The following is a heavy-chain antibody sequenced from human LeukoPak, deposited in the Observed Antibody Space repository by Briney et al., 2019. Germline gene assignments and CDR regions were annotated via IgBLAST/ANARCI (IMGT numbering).Heavy chain of an antibody. D-gene: IGHD1-1*01. V-gene: IGHV3-23*01. J-gene: IGHJ4*02. CDR1: GFTFSTYA. CDR2: ISVSAGST. Sequence: GESLKISCAASGFTFSTYAMSWVRQAPGKGLEWVSAISVSAGSTYYADSVKGRFTISRDNSESTLYLQMNSLRVEDTALYYCARDPTASGPSYSENENYFDYWGQGTPVTVSS. CDR3: ARDPTASGPSYSENENYFDY.